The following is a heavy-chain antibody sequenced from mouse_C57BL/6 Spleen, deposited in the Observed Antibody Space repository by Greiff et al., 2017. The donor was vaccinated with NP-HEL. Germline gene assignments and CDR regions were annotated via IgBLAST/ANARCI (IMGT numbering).Heavy chain of an antibody. D-gene: IGHD1-1*01. CDR1: GFTFSDYG. V-gene: IGHV5-17*01. CDR3: ARSYGSSYGDWYFDV. J-gene: IGHJ1*03. CDR2: ISSGSSTI. Sequence: EVQLVESGGGLVKPGGSLKLSCAASGFTFSDYGMHWVRQAPEKGLEWVAYISSGSSTIYYADTVKGRFTISRDNAKNTLFLQMTSLRSEDTAMYYCARSYGSSYGDWYFDVWGTGTTVTVSS.